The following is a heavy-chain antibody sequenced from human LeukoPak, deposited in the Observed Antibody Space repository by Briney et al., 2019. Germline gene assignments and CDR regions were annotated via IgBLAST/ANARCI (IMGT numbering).Heavy chain of an antibody. J-gene: IGHJ4*02. Sequence: SQTLSLTCTVSGGSISSGSYYWSWIRQPPGKGLEWIGYIYYSGSTNYNPSLKSRVTISVDTSKNQFSLKLSSVTAADTAVYYCARTPPSEFGEPNYYDFWSGYYTGYYFDYWGQGTLVTVSS. CDR3: ARTPPSEFGEPNYYDFWSGYYTGYYFDY. CDR1: GGSISSGSYY. D-gene: IGHD3-3*01. CDR2: IYYSGST. V-gene: IGHV4-61*01.